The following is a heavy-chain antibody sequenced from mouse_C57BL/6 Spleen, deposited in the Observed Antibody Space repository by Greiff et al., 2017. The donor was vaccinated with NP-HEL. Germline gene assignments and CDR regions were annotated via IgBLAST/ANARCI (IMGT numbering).Heavy chain of an antibody. V-gene: IGHV1-15*01. D-gene: IGHD3-2*02. CDR1: GYTFTDYE. CDR2: FDPETGGT. Sequence: QVQLKESGAELVRPGASVTLSCKASGYTFTDYEMHWVKQTPVHGLEWIGAFDPETGGTAYNQKFKGKAILTADKSSSTAYMEFRSLTSEDSAVYYWTRQLRSPFDDWGQGTTLTVSS. J-gene: IGHJ2*01. CDR3: TRQLRSPFDD.